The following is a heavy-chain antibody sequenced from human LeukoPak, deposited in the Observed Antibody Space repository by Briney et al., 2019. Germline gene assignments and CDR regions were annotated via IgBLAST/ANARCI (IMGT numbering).Heavy chain of an antibody. D-gene: IGHD3-3*01. CDR2: IYYSGST. CDR1: GGSISSYY. J-gene: IGHJ2*01. CDR3: ARNYDFWSGYYWYFDL. V-gene: IGHV4-59*01. Sequence: TSETLSLTCTVSGGSISSYYWSWIRQPPGKGLEWIGYIYYSGSTNYNPSLKSRVTISVDTSKNQFSLKLSSVTAADTAVYYCARNYDFWSGYYWYFDLWGRGTLVTVSS.